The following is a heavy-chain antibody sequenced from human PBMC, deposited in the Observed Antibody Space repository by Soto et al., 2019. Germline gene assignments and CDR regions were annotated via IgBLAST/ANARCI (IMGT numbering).Heavy chain of an antibody. CDR1: GYTFTSYD. V-gene: IGHV1-3*01. Sequence: ASVKVSCKASGYTFTSYDISWVRQAPGQRLEWMGWINAGNGNTKYSQKFQGRVTITRDTSASTAYMELSSLRSEDTAVYYCAREGGSYCSGGSCKRGAFDIWGQGTMVTVSS. J-gene: IGHJ3*02. CDR3: AREGGSYCSGGSCKRGAFDI. CDR2: INAGNGNT. D-gene: IGHD2-15*01.